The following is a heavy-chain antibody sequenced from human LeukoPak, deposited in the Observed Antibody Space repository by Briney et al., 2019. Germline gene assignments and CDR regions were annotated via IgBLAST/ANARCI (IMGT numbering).Heavy chain of an antibody. CDR3: VSSTRGSGFEY. CDR2: IIGSGGTT. Sequence: GGSLRLSCAASGFTFRNYAMNWVRQAPGKGLEWISGIIGSGGTTYYAESVKGRFTISRDNIKNTLYLQMISPRAEDTAVYYCVSSTRGSGFEYWGQGALVTVSS. V-gene: IGHV3-23*01. D-gene: IGHD3-10*01. CDR1: GFTFRNYA. J-gene: IGHJ4*02.